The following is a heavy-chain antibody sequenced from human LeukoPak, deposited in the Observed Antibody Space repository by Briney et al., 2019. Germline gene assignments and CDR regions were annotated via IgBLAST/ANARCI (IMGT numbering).Heavy chain of an antibody. CDR2: IIPIFGTA. V-gene: IGHV1-69*13. CDR1: GYTFTSYG. D-gene: IGHD6-19*01. Sequence: GASVKVSCKASGYTFTSYGISWVRQAPGQGLEWMGGIIPIFGTANYAQKFQGRVTITADESTSTAYMELSSLRSEDTAVYYCAWSLEYSSGWYSSDYWGQGTLVTVSS. J-gene: IGHJ4*02. CDR3: AWSLEYSSGWYSSDY.